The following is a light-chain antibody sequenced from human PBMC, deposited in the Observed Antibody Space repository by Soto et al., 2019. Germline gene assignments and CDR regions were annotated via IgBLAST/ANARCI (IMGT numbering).Light chain of an antibody. Sequence: EIVLTQSPGTLSLSPGERATLSCRASQSVSSSYLAWYQQKPGQAPRLLIYGASSRATGIPDRFSGSGSGTDFTLTISRLEPEDFAVYFCQQYGNSPLTFGGGTKVETK. J-gene: IGKJ4*01. CDR3: QQYGNSPLT. CDR2: GAS. CDR1: QSVSSSY. V-gene: IGKV3-20*01.